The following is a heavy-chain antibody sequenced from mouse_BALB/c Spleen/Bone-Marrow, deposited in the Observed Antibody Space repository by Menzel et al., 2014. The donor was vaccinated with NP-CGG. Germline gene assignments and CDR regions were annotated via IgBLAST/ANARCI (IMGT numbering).Heavy chain of an antibody. D-gene: IGHD1-1*01. J-gene: IGHJ2*01. Sequence: QVQLQQSGAELAKPGASVKMSCKASGYTFTTYWMHWVKQRPGQGLEWIGYINPSTGYTEYIQKFKDKATLTADKSSSTAYMQLNSLTSEDSSVYYCVLITPVVSDYWGQATTPTVSS. CDR3: VLITPVVSDY. CDR2: INPSTGYT. V-gene: IGHV1-7*01. CDR1: GYTFTTYW.